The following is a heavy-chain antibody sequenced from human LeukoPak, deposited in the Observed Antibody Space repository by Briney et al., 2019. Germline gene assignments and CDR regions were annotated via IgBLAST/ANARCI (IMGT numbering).Heavy chain of an antibody. D-gene: IGHD1-26*01. CDR3: AKGGVGASVIYFDY. V-gene: IGHV3-23*01. CDR2: TSGSGGSI. CDR1: GFTFNSYA. Sequence: QTGGSLRLSCAASGFTFNSYAMSWVPQAPGQGLEWVSATSGSGGSIYYADSVKGRFTISRDNSKNTLYLQMNSLRAEETAVYYCAKGGVGASVIYFDYWGQGTLVTVSS. J-gene: IGHJ4*02.